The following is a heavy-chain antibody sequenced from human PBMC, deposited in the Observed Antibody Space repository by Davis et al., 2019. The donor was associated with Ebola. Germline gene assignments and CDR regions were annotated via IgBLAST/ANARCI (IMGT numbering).Heavy chain of an antibody. Sequence: GESLKISCAASGFTFSNYIMSWVRQAPGKGLEWVSGVGGSGGSAHYADSVRGRFTISRDNSKSTLHLQMNSLRGEDTAVYYCAKDNVFYDMDVWGQGTTVTVSS. D-gene: IGHD3-10*02. CDR2: VGGSGGSA. V-gene: IGHV3-23*01. J-gene: IGHJ6*02. CDR3: AKDNVFYDMDV. CDR1: GFTFSNYI.